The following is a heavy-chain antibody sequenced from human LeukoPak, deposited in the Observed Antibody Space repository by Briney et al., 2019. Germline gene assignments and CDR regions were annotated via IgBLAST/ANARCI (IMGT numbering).Heavy chain of an antibody. CDR3: ARDLSRSGDSSGKHFDY. Sequence: SQTLSLTCTVSGGSISSGSYYWSWIRQPAGKGLEWIGRIYTSGSTNYNPSLKSRVTISVDTSKNQFSLKLSSVTAADTAVYYCARDLSRSGDSSGKHFDYWGQGTLVTVSS. J-gene: IGHJ4*02. CDR1: GGSISSGSYY. CDR2: IYTSGST. D-gene: IGHD3-22*01. V-gene: IGHV4-61*02.